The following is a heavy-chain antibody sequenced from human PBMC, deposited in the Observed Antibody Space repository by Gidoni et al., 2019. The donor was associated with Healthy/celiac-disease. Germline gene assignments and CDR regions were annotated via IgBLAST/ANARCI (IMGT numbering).Heavy chain of an antibody. D-gene: IGHD3-16*01. CDR2: IYYSGST. Sequence: QVQLQESGPGLVKPSETLSLTCPVSGGSVSSGSYYWSWIRQPPGKGLEWIGYIYYSGSTNYNPSLKSRVTISVDTSKNQFSLKLSSVTAADTAVYYCARTNYVPYYFDYWGQGTLVTVSS. CDR1: GGSVSSGSYY. V-gene: IGHV4-61*01. CDR3: ARTNYVPYYFDY. J-gene: IGHJ4*02.